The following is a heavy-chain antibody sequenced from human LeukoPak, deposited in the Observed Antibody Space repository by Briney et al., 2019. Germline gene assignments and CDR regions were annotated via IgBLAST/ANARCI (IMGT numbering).Heavy chain of an antibody. J-gene: IGHJ3*02. Sequence: GASVKVSCKASGYTFTSYAMHWVRQAPGQRLEWMGWINAGNGNTKYSQKFQGRDTITRDTSASTAYMELSSLRSEDTAVYYCARRGGYHSDAFDIWGQGTMVTVSS. CDR3: ARRGGYHSDAFDI. CDR1: GYTFTSYA. D-gene: IGHD3-16*02. V-gene: IGHV1-3*01. CDR2: INAGNGNT.